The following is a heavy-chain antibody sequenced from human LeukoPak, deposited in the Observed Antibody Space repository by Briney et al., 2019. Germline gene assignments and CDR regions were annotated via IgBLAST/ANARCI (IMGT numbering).Heavy chain of an antibody. CDR1: GYSISSGYY. V-gene: IGHV4-38-2*01. J-gene: IGHJ3*02. CDR2: IYHSGST. Sequence: SETLSLTCAVSGYSISSGYYWGWIRQPPGKGLEWIGSIYHSGSTYYNPSLKSRVTISVDTSKNQFSLKLSSVTAAATAVYYCARAPASVRAFDIWGQGTMVTVSS. CDR3: ARAPASVRAFDI. D-gene: IGHD1-1*01.